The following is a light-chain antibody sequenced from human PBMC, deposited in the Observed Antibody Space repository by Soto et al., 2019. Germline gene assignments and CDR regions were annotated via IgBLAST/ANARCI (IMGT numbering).Light chain of an antibody. CDR1: RSVSKY. J-gene: IGKJ1*01. Sequence: EIVLTQSPGTLSLSPGERATLSCRASRSVSKYLAWYQQRPGQAPRLLIYGASSRATGIPDRFSGSGSGTDFTLTINRLEPEDFAIYYCQQYGSSPRTFGQGTKVDIK. CDR3: QQYGSSPRT. CDR2: GAS. V-gene: IGKV3-20*01.